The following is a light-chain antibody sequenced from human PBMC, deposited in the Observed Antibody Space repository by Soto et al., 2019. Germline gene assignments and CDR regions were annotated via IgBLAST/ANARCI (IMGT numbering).Light chain of an antibody. CDR2: VAS. J-gene: IGKJ4*02. V-gene: IGKV1-39*01. Sequence: DIQMTQSPSTFSGSVGDTVTITCRASQTISSWLAWYQQKPGKAPNVLINVASTLRSGVPSRFCGKRSGTDFNLTINSLQPEDLATYFCQQSYSTPLTFGGGTKVDNK. CDR3: QQSYSTPLT. CDR1: QTISSW.